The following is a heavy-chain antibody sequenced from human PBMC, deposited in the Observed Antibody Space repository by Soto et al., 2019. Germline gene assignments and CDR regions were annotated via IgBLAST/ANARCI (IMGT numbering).Heavy chain of an antibody. Sequence: GGSLRLSCAASGFIFSAYAMSWVRQAPEKGLEWVSVISGGGDTTYYAASVKGRFTISRDNSKNTLFLQMDSLRAEDTAIYYCAKSLQAPVVELKFDTWDQETLVTVSS. D-gene: IGHD2-2*01. V-gene: IGHV3-23*01. CDR3: AKSLQAPVVELKFDT. CDR2: ISGGGDTT. J-gene: IGHJ4*02. CDR1: GFIFSAYA.